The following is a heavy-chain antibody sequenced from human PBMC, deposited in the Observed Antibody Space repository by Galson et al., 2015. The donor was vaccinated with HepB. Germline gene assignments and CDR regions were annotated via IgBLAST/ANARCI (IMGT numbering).Heavy chain of an antibody. CDR2: LDPSDSFT. J-gene: IGHJ4*02. D-gene: IGHD3-10*01. Sequence: QSGAEVKKPGESLRISCTGSGYTFTSYLINWVRQVPGKGLEWMGRLDPSDSFTSYNPSFQGHVTISADKSRSNVYLQWSSLKASDTAMYYCVRGDGYYGSGGYRYWGLGTLGTVSS. CDR1: GYTFTSYL. CDR3: VRGDGYYGSGGYRY. V-gene: IGHV5-10-1*01.